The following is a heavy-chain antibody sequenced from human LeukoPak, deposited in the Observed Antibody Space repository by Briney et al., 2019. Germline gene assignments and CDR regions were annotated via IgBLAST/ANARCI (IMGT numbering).Heavy chain of an antibody. V-gene: IGHV1-2*02. CDR3: ARDALEAFDI. CDR1: GYTFAGYY. CDR2: INPNSGDT. Sequence: ASVKVSCKASGYTFAGYYMHWVRQAPGQGLEWMGWINPNSGDTNYAQKLQGRVTMTTDTSTSTAYMELRSLRSDDTAVYYCARDALEAFDIWGQGTMVTVSS. J-gene: IGHJ3*02.